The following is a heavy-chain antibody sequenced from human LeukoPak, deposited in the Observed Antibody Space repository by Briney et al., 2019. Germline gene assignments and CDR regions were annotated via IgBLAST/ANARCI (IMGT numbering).Heavy chain of an antibody. CDR1: GFTLSSYA. Sequence: SCAASGFTLSSYAISWVRQAAGQGLEWMGGIIPIFGTANYAQKFQGRVTITADESTSTAYMELSSLRSEDTAVYYCAKDCGGDCEKSYAFDYWGQGTLVTVSS. CDR3: AKDCGGDCEKSYAFDY. D-gene: IGHD2-21*02. J-gene: IGHJ4*02. CDR2: IIPIFGTA. V-gene: IGHV1-69*01.